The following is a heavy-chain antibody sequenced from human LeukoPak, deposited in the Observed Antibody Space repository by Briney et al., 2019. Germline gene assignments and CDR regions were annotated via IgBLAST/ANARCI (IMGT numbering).Heavy chain of an antibody. Sequence: GGSLRLSCAASGFTFSSYGMHWVRQAPGKGLEWVAVIWYDVSNKYYADSVKGRFTISRDNSKNTLYLQMNSLRAEDTAVYYCARDFYDSSGYYFDYWGQGTLVTVSS. CDR1: GFTFSSYG. CDR2: IWYDVSNK. V-gene: IGHV3-33*01. D-gene: IGHD3-22*01. CDR3: ARDFYDSSGYYFDY. J-gene: IGHJ4*02.